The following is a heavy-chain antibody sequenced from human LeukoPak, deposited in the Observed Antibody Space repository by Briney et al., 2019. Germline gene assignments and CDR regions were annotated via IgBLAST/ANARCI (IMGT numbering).Heavy chain of an antibody. CDR1: GGSISSSDYS. CDR2: TLHSGNT. Sequence: SETLTLTCTVSGGSISSSDYSWGWIRQPPGKGLEWIAVTLHSGNTYYNSSLKSRVTISVDTSKNQFSLKLSSVTAADTAVYYCARGQATVTTYNWFDPWGQGTLVTVSS. V-gene: IGHV4-39*07. CDR3: ARGQATVTTYNWFDP. D-gene: IGHD4-11*01. J-gene: IGHJ5*02.